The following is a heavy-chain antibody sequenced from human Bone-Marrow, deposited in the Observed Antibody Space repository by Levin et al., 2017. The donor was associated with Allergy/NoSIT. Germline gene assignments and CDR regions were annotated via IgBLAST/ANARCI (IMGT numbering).Heavy chain of an antibody. D-gene: IGHD6-19*01. J-gene: IGHJ4*02. CDR1: GFTFSSYW. CDR3: ARDRRSSGWDFDY. Sequence: GGSLRLSCAASGFTFSSYWMSWVRQAPGKGLEWVANIKQDGSEKYYVESVKGRFTISRDNAKKSLYLQMNSLRAEDTAVYYCARDRRSSGWDFDYWGQGTLVTVSS. V-gene: IGHV3-7*01. CDR2: IKQDGSEK.